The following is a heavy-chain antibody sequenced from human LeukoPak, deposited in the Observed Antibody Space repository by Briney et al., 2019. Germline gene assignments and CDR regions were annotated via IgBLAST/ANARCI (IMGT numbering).Heavy chain of an antibody. CDR3: ARLPPTAAGTDY. Sequence: SETLSLTCTVSGGSISSSSYYWGWIRQPPGKGLEWIGSIYYSGSTYYNPSLKSRVTISVDTSKNQFSLKLSSVTAADTAVYYCARLPPTAAGTDYWGQGTLVTVSS. J-gene: IGHJ4*02. V-gene: IGHV4-39*01. D-gene: IGHD6-13*01. CDR2: IYYSGST. CDR1: GGSISSSSYY.